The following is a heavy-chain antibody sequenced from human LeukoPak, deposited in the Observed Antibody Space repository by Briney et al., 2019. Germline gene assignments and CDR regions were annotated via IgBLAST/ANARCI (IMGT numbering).Heavy chain of an antibody. J-gene: IGHJ5*02. CDR3: AREWNGSGSYCWFDP. D-gene: IGHD3-10*01. CDR1: GYTFTSYD. Sequence: ASVKVSCKASGYTFTSYDINCVRQATGQGLEWMGWMNPNSGNTGHAQKFQGRVTMTRNTSISTAYMELSSLRSEDTAVYYCAREWNGSGSYCWFDPWGQGTLVTVSS. V-gene: IGHV1-8*01. CDR2: MNPNSGNT.